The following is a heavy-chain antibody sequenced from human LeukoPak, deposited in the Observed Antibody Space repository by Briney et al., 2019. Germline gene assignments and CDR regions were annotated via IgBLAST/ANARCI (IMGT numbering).Heavy chain of an antibody. Sequence: PGGSLRLSCAASGFTFSSYCMSWVRQAPGKGLEWVANINKDESEKYYVDSVKGRFTISRDNAKNSLYLQMNSLRAEDTAVYYCARDTFYGGKKLLDYWGQGTLVTVSS. CDR1: GFTFSSYC. V-gene: IGHV3-7*03. D-gene: IGHD4-23*01. CDR2: INKDESEK. J-gene: IGHJ4*02. CDR3: ARDTFYGGKKLLDY.